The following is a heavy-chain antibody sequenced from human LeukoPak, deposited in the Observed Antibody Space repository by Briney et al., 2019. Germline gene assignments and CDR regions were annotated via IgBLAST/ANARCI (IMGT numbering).Heavy chain of an antibody. CDR2: MNPNSGNT. CDR1: GYTFTSYD. D-gene: IGHD1-26*01. J-gene: IGHJ4*02. Sequence: GASVKVSCKASGYTFTSYDINWVRQATGQGLEWMGWMNPNSGNTGYAQKFQGRVTMTRNTSISTAYMELSSLRSEDTAVYYCAIDPGSYYSMGDYWGQGTLVTVSS. CDR3: AIDPGSYYSMGDY. V-gene: IGHV1-8*01.